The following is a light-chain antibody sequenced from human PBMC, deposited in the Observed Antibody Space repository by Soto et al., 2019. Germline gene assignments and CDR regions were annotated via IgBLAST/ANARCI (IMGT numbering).Light chain of an antibody. CDR3: QQYYSTPRT. J-gene: IGKJ4*01. CDR2: WAS. V-gene: IGKV4-1*01. CDR1: QSVLYSSNNKNY. Sequence: DIVLTQSPDSLVVSLGERATINCKSSQSVLYSSNNKNYLAWYQQKQGQPPRLLIYWASTRESGVPDRISGSGSGTDFTLTISSLQAEDVAVYYCQQYYSTPRTFGGGTKVEIK.